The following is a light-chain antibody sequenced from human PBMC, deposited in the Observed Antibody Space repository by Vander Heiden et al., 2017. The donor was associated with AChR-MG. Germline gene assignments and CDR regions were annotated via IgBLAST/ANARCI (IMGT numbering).Light chain of an antibody. CDR3: QQYSNLAYT. Sequence: DIQMTQSPSSLSASVGDRVTITCQASQDISNYLNWYQQKPGKAPKLLIYDASNLETGVPSRFSGSGSGTDFTFTISSLQPEDIATYYCQQYSNLAYTFGQGTKLEIQ. V-gene: IGKV1-33*01. CDR1: QDISNY. CDR2: DAS. J-gene: IGKJ2*01.